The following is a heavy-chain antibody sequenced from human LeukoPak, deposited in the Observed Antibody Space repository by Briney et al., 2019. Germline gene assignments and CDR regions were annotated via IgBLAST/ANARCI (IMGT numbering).Heavy chain of an antibody. V-gene: IGHV3-74*01. D-gene: IGHD3/OR15-3a*01. CDR3: ARDLTNSWTTDY. CDR1: GFTFSNYW. CDR2: INSDGINT. Sequence: GGSLRLSCAASGFTFSNYWMHWVRQAPGKGLVWVSRINSDGINTSYADSVKGRFTISRDNSKNTLYLQMNSLRSEDTALYFCARDLTNSWTTDYWGQGTLVTVPS. J-gene: IGHJ4*02.